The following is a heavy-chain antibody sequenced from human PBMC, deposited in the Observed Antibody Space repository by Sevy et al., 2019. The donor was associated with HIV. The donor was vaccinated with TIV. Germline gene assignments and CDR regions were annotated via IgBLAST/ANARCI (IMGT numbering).Heavy chain of an antibody. D-gene: IGHD2-2*01. Sequence: HGGSLRLSCAVSGFTFSDYAMSWVRQPPGGGLEWVSAIGGSGDRTFYADSVKGRFTISRDNSRSTLSLEMNDLRDDDTAFYYCARGPAYLYWGQGTLVTVSS. CDR2: IGGSGDRT. J-gene: IGHJ4*02. CDR3: ARGPAYLY. CDR1: GFTFSDYA. V-gene: IGHV3-23*01.